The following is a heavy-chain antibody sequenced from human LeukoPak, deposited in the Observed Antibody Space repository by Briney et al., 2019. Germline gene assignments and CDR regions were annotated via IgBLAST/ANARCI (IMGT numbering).Heavy chain of an antibody. CDR3: ASRLSSNWYWYFDL. D-gene: IGHD6-13*01. J-gene: IGHJ2*01. CDR1: GFTFSSYA. V-gene: IGHV3-23*01. CDR2: NSKSGGST. Sequence: GGSVSLSCAASGFTFSSYAMRWVRQAPGKGLEGVSVNSKSGGSTFYADCVKGQFTISRDNSKNTLYLQMNSLRAEDTAVYYCASRLSSNWYWYFDLWGRGTLVTVSS.